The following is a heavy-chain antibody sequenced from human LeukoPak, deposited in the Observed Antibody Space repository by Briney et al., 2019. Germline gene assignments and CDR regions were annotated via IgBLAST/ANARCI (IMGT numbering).Heavy chain of an antibody. J-gene: IGHJ4*02. Sequence: SETLSLTCAVYGGSFSGYYWSWIRQPPGKGLEGIGEINHSGSTNYNPSLKSRVTISVDTSKNQFSLKLSSVTAADTAVYYCARRWALGEYWGQGTLVTVSS. D-gene: IGHD3-16*01. CDR3: ARRWALGEY. CDR2: INHSGST. V-gene: IGHV4-34*01. CDR1: GGSFSGYY.